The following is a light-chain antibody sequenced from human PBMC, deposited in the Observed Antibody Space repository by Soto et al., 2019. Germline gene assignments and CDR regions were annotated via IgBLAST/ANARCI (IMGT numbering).Light chain of an antibody. V-gene: IGKV3-11*01. Sequence: EIVLTQSPATLSLSPGKSATLSCRASRSISSYLAWYQQKPGQAPRLLIYDASNRATGIPARFSGSGSGTDFTLTISSLEPEDFAVYYCQQRSSWPPFTFGPGTKVDIK. CDR2: DAS. J-gene: IGKJ3*01. CDR1: RSISSY. CDR3: QQRSSWPPFT.